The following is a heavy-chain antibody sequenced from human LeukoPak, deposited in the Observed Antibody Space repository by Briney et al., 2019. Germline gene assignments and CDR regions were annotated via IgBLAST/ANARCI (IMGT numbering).Heavy chain of an antibody. CDR1: GYPYPSYG. CDR3: AIVGTRSNPHNWFDP. J-gene: IGHJ5*02. Sequence: TVKLSYRASGYPYPSYGIRGVRRAPGRGLVGMGCISAYNGNTKHAQKLEGSDTMTTDTSKSTPYVAVRSLSSEDTAVYYCAIVGTRSNPHNWFDPWGQGTLVTVSS. CDR2: ISAYNGNT. V-gene: IGHV1-18*01.